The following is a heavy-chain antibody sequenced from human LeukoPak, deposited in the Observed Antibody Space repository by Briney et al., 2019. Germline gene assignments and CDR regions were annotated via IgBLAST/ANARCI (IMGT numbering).Heavy chain of an antibody. J-gene: IGHJ4*02. CDR2: IGAGGTFT. V-gene: IGHV3-23*01. CDR3: ARDLSPVVRASPMGH. CDR1: GFTFSSYA. Sequence: GGSLRLSCTASGFTFSSYAMNWVRQAPGKGLEWVSGIGAGGTFTYYADSVKGRFTISSDTSKNTLYLQMNSLRAEDTAVYYCARDLSPVVRASPMGHWGQGTLVTVSS. D-gene: IGHD3-10*01.